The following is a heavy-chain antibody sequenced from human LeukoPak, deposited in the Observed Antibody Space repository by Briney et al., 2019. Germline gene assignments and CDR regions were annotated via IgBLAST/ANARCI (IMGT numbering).Heavy chain of an antibody. CDR1: GGSFSGYY. J-gene: IGHJ4*02. D-gene: IGHD5-18*01. V-gene: IGHV4-34*01. CDR2: INHSGST. CDR3: ARGIVDTAMVSSLDY. Sequence: PSETLSLTCAVYGGSFSGYYWSWIRQPPGKGLEWIGEINHSGSTNYNPSLKSRVTISVDTSKNRFSLKLSSVTAADTAVYYCARGIVDTAMVSSLDYWGQGTLVTVSS.